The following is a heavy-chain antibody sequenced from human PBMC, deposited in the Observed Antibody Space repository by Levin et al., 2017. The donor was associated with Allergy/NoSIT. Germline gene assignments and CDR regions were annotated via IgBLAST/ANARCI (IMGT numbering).Heavy chain of an antibody. V-gene: IGHV3-11*05. D-gene: IGHD3-10*01. J-gene: IGHJ3*02. CDR3: ARVRYYGSGSRNDAFDI. Sequence: GESLKISCAASGFTFSDYYMSWIRQAPGKGLEWVSYISSSSSYTNYADSVKGRFTISRDNAKNSLYLQMNSLRAEDTAVYYCARVRYYGSGSRNDAFDIWGQGTMVTVSS. CDR2: ISSSSSYT. CDR1: GFTFSDYY.